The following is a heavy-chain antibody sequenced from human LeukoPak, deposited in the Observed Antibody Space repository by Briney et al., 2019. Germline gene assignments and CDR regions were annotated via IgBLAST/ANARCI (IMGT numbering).Heavy chain of an antibody. D-gene: IGHD6-19*01. J-gene: IGHJ4*02. CDR1: GFTFSSYG. CDR2: VTGGGGKT. V-gene: IGHV3-23*01. CDR3: AKDSVGVAGPDY. Sequence: PGGSLRLSCAVSGFTFSSYGMSWVRQAPGKGLEWVSVVTGGGGKTYYADSVKGRFSISRDNSKNTLYLQMNSLRAEDTAVYYCAKDSVGVAGPDYWGQGTLVTVSS.